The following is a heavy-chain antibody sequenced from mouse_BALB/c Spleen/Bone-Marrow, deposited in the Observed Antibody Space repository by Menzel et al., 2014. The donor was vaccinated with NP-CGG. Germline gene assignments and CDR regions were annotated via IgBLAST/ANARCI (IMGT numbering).Heavy chain of an antibody. CDR3: ARTYYDYDWFAY. CDR1: GYTFTSYW. D-gene: IGHD2-4*01. Sequence: QVQLQQSGVEFVKPGASVKLSCKASGYTFTSYWMHWVKPRPGQGLEWIGEIDPSDSYTKYNQNFKGKATLTVDKSSSTAYMQLSSLTSEDSAVYYCARTYYDYDWFAYWGQGTLVTVSA. CDR2: IDPSDSYT. V-gene: IGHV1-69*02. J-gene: IGHJ3*01.